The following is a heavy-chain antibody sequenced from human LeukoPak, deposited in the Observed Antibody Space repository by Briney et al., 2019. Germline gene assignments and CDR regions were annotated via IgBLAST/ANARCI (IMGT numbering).Heavy chain of an antibody. CDR3: ARANPKAGYYYDSSGSLRGYYFDY. CDR2: IYHSGST. Sequence: PSETLSLTCAVSGGSISSGGYSWSWIRQPPGKGLEWIGYIYHSGSTYYNPSLKSRVTISVDRSKNQFSLKLSSVTAADTAVYYCARANPKAGYYYDSSGSLRGYYFDYWGQGTLVTVSS. CDR1: GGSISSGGYS. D-gene: IGHD3-22*01. J-gene: IGHJ4*02. V-gene: IGHV4-30-2*01.